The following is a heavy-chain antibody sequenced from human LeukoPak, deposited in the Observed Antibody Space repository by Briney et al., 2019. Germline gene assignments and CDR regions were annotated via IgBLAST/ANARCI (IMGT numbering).Heavy chain of an antibody. Sequence: PAGSLRLSCAASGCSIRSNAMRWVRHAPGKGLELVSGRSNRGSTTRYADSLNGRFTISRDNSKNTLYLQMHSLIAEDSGVDYCSQNVEVSNTIGMDVWGQGTTVTVSS. D-gene: IGHD2-21*01. CDR2: RSNRGSTT. V-gene: IGHV3-23*01. CDR3: SQNVEVSNTIGMDV. CDR1: GCSIRSNA. J-gene: IGHJ6*02.